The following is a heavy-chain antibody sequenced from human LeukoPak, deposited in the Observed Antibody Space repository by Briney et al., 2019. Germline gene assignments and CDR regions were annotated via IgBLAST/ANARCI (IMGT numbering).Heavy chain of an antibody. Sequence: GGSLRLSCAASGFTLNNAWMSWVRQAPGKGLEWLGRIKRETDGGTIDYAAPVKGRFTISRDDSRNTLYLQMDSLKIEDTAVYYCVREDTPATANYWGQGTLVTISS. CDR2: IKRETDGGTI. CDR3: VREDTPATANY. CDR1: GFTLNNAW. V-gene: IGHV3-15*01. D-gene: IGHD2-21*02. J-gene: IGHJ4*02.